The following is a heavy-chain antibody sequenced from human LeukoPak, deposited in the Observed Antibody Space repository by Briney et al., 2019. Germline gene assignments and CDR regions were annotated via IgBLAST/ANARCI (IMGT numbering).Heavy chain of an antibody. CDR1: GFTVSNNY. CDR3: ARASTVVTTMDY. J-gene: IGHJ4*02. Sequence: GGSLRLSCAASGFTVSNNYMRWVRQAPGKGLEWVSLIYSGGSTYYADSVKGRFIISRDNAKNSVFLQMNSLRAEDTAVYYCARASTVVTTMDYWGQGTLVTVSS. D-gene: IGHD4-23*01. V-gene: IGHV3-66*01. CDR2: IYSGGST.